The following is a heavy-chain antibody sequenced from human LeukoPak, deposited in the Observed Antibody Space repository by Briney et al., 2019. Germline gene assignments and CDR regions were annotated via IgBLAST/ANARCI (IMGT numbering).Heavy chain of an antibody. CDR3: ARDLRQYQLLKNGPFDY. CDR1: GYTFTGYY. CDR2: INPNSGGT. V-gene: IGHV1-2*02. J-gene: IGHJ4*02. Sequence: VASVKVSCKASGYTFTGYYMHWVRQAPGQGLEWMGWINPNSGGTNYAQKFQGRVTMTRDTSISTAYMELSRLRSDDTAVYYCARDLRQYQLLKNGPFDYWGQGTLVTVSS. D-gene: IGHD2-2*01.